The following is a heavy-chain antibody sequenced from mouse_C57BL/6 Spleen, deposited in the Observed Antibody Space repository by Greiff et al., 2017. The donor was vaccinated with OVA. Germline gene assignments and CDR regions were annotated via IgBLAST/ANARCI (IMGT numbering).Heavy chain of an antibody. D-gene: IGHD2-4*01. CDR1: GYTFTDYY. CDR3: ATQRDYDPYWYFDV. J-gene: IGHJ1*03. V-gene: IGHV1-26*01. CDR2: INPNNGGT. Sequence: EVQLQQSGPELVKPGASVKISCKASGYTFTDYYMNWVKQSHGKSLEWIGDINPNNGGTSYNQKFKGKATLTVDKSSSTAYMELRSLTSEDSAVYYCATQRDYDPYWYFDVWGTGTTVTVSS.